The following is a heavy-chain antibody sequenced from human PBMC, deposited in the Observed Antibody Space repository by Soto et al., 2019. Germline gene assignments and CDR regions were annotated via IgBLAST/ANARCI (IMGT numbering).Heavy chain of an antibody. Sequence: VASVKVSCKVSGYTLTELSMHWVRQAPGKGLEWMGGFDPEDGETIYAQKFQGRVTMTEDTSTDTAYMELSSLRSDDTAVYYCARGGKWRSYYGVGDYFDYWGQGTLVTVSS. V-gene: IGHV1-24*01. CDR1: GYTLTELS. CDR3: ARGGKWRSYYGVGDYFDY. CDR2: FDPEDGET. J-gene: IGHJ4*02. D-gene: IGHD1-26*01.